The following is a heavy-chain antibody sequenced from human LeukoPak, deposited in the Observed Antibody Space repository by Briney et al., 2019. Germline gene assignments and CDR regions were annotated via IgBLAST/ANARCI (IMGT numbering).Heavy chain of an antibody. Sequence: GGSLRLSCAASGFTFSSYAMSWVRQAPGKGLEWVSAISGSGGGTYYADSVKGRFTISRDNSKNTLYLQMNSLRAEDTAVYYCAKRCGYSSGWYVFDYWGQGTLVTVSS. D-gene: IGHD6-19*01. CDR1: GFTFSSYA. CDR2: ISGSGGGT. CDR3: AKRCGYSSGWYVFDY. V-gene: IGHV3-23*01. J-gene: IGHJ4*02.